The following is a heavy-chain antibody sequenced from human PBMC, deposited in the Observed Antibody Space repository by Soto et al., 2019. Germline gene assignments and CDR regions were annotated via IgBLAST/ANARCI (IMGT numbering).Heavy chain of an antibody. J-gene: IGHJ4*02. D-gene: IGHD6-6*01. V-gene: IGHV1-18*01. CDR2: ICGYNSNT. CDR3: ARGGVSSGYDY. CDR1: AYTFSSYD. Sequence: SSVTVSCKASAYTFSSYDITWVRQAPGQGLEWMGWICGYNSNTNYAQRLQGRVTMTTDTSTSTAYMELRSLRSDDTAVYYCARGGVSSGYDYWGQGTLVTVSS.